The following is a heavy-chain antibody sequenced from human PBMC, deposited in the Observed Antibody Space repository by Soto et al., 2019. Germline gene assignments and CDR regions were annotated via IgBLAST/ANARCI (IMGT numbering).Heavy chain of an antibody. V-gene: IGHV1-69*13. Sequence: AVKVSCKASGGTFSSYAISWVRQAPGQGLEWMGGIIPIFGTANYAQKFQGRVTITADESTSTAYMELSSLRSEDTAVYYCARNEQLVPDAFDIWGQGTMVTVSS. J-gene: IGHJ3*02. CDR3: ARNEQLVPDAFDI. CDR2: IIPIFGTA. D-gene: IGHD6-6*01. CDR1: GGTFSSYA.